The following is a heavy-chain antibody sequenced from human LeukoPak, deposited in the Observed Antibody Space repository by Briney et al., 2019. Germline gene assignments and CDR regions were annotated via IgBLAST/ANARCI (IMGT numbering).Heavy chain of an antibody. CDR3: ARHKLYGGILNSFDP. J-gene: IGHJ5*02. D-gene: IGHD4-23*01. CDR1: GFTFSSYA. V-gene: IGHV3-23*01. CDR2: ISGNAADT. Sequence: GGSLRLSCAASGFTFSSYAMSWVRQAPGQGLEWVSSISGNAADTYYAGSVKGRFTIPRDISRDNSKSTIYLQMNSLRVEDTAVYYCARHKLYGGILNSFDPWGQGTLVTVSS.